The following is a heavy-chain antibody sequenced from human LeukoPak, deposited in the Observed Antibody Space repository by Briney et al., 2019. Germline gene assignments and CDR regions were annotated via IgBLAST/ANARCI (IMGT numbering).Heavy chain of an antibody. CDR2: INAGNGNT. CDR3: ARDPIGSRWPYYFDY. V-gene: IGHV1-3*01. D-gene: IGHD6-13*01. CDR1: GYTFTSYA. Sequence: ASVKVSCKASGYTFTSYAMHWVRQAPGQRLEWMGWINAGNGNTKYSQKFQARVTITRDTSATTAYMELSSLRSEDTAVYYCARDPIGSRWPYYFDYWGQGTLVTVSS. J-gene: IGHJ4*02.